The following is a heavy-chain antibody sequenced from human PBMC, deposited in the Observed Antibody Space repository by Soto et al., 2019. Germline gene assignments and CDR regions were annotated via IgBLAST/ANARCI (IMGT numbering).Heavy chain of an antibody. D-gene: IGHD4-4*01. CDR1: GYTHAELS. V-gene: IGHV1-24*01. CDR2: FDPEDGET. CDR3: ATAGSNYWFDP. J-gene: IGHJ5*02. Sequence: GASVKVSCKVSGYTHAELSMHWVRQAPGKGLEWMGGFDPEDGETIYAQKFQGRVTMTEDTSTDTAYMELSSLRSEDTAVYYCATAGSNYWFDPWGQGTLVTVSS.